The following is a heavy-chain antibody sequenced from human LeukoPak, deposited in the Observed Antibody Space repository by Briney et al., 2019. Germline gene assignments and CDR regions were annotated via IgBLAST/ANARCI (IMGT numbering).Heavy chain of an antibody. CDR3: ARDRAVGATDY. CDR2: ISSSSSYI. D-gene: IGHD1-26*01. J-gene: IGHJ4*02. Sequence: GGSLRLSCAASGFTFSSYSMNWVCQAPGKGLEWVSSISSSSSYIYYADSVKGRFTISRDNAKNSLYLQMNSLRAEDTAVYYCARDRAVGATDYWGQGTLVTLSS. CDR1: GFTFSSYS. V-gene: IGHV3-21*01.